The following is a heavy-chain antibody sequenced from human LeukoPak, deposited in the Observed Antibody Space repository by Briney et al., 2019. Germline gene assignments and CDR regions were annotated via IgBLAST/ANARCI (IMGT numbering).Heavy chain of an antibody. CDR2: IRYDGSNK. Sequence: GGSLRLSCAASGFTFSSYDMHWVRQAPGKGLEWVAFIRYDGSNKYYADSVKGRFTISRDNSKNTLYLQMNSLRAEDTAVYYCASSKGRGYSGYDFDSWAQGTLVTVSS. CDR1: GFTFSSYD. J-gene: IGHJ4*02. CDR3: ASSKGRGYSGYDFDS. V-gene: IGHV3-30*02. D-gene: IGHD5-12*01.